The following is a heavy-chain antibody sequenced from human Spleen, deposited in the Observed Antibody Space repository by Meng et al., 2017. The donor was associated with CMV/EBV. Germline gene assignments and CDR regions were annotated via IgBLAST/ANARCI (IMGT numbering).Heavy chain of an antibody. D-gene: IGHD3-22*01. J-gene: IGHJ4*02. CDR3: ARDPTQYYYDTSGYYPDY. Sequence: GGSLRLSCTASGFTVGSNYMSWVRQSPGKGLEWVSTIYSRGGAYYADSVKGRFTISRDNSKNTLHLQMNSLRAEDTAVYYCARDPTQYYYDTSGYYPDYWGQGTLVTVSS. CDR2: IYSRGGA. V-gene: IGHV3-66*03. CDR1: GFTVGSNY.